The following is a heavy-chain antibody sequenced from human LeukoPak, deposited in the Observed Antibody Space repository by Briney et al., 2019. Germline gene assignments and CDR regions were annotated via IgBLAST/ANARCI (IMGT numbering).Heavy chain of an antibody. V-gene: IGHV4-30-4*08. CDR3: ARGHDVVVPARYYYYYMDV. Sequence: SETLSLTCTVSGGSISSGDYYWSWIRQPPGKGLEWIGYIYYSGSTYYNPSLKSRVTISVDTSKNQFSLKLSSVTAADTAVYYCARGHDVVVPARYYYYYMDVWGKGTTVTVSS. CDR1: GGSISSGDYY. CDR2: IYYSGST. D-gene: IGHD2-2*01. J-gene: IGHJ6*03.